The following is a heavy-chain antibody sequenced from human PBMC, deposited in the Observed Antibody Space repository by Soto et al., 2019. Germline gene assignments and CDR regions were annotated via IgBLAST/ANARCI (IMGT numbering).Heavy chain of an antibody. CDR1: GGSISSSNW. CDR3: ARVSLSGTYSDY. V-gene: IGHV4-4*02. CDR2: IFHIGST. J-gene: IGHJ4*02. Sequence: QVQLQESGPGLVKPSGTLSLTCAVSGGSISSSNWWTWVRQPPGKGLEWIGEIFHIGSTNYNPSLKSRVTISVDKSKNQFSLNLSSVTAADTAVYYCARVSLSGTYSDYWGQGTLVTVSS. D-gene: IGHD1-1*01.